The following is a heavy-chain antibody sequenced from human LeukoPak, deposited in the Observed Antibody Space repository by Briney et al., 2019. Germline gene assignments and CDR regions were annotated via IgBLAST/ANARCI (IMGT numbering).Heavy chain of an antibody. CDR2: IYYSGST. D-gene: IGHD1-26*01. CDR3: ASTNVGRRNSRTAVNYYYYYGMDV. V-gene: IGHV4-59*01. CDR1: GGXISNYY. Sequence: SETLSLSCNLSGGXISNYYWNWMRQPPGKGLEWIGHIYYSGSTNYNPSLKSRVTISVDTSKNQFSLKLSSVTTADTAVYFCASTNVGRRNSRTAVNYYYYYGMDVWGQGTTVTVSS. J-gene: IGHJ6*02.